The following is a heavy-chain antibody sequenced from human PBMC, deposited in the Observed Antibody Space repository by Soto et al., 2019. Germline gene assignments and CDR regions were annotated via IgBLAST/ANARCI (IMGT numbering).Heavy chain of an antibody. V-gene: IGHV1-18*01. CDR2: ISGYKNNT. J-gene: IGHJ3*02. Sequence: QGQLVQSGVEVKKPGASVKVSCKASGYTFTTYGISWVRQAPGQGLEWMGWISGYKNNTDYAQTFQGRVTMTTDTSTTTVYMDLGSLRSDDTAMYYCARDGPTMVAKDSFEIWGQGTMVTVSS. CDR3: ARDGPTMVAKDSFEI. CDR1: GYTFTTYG. D-gene: IGHD2-8*01.